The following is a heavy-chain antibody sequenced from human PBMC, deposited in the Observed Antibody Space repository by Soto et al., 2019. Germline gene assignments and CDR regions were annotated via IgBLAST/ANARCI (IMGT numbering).Heavy chain of an antibody. V-gene: IGHV4-4*07. CDR3: ARNPSGMLTDRYYFDY. CDR2: VYHVGRP. Sequence: QVQLQQSGPRLVNPSETLSLTCTVSGVSVTNNYWNWIRQPAGKGLEWIGRVYHVGRPDYNPSLAARVTLSVDTSKSQFSLSLTSMTAADTAIYYCARNPSGMLTDRYYFDYWGQGSLVTVSS. CDR1: GVSVTNNY. D-gene: IGHD3-10*01. J-gene: IGHJ4*02.